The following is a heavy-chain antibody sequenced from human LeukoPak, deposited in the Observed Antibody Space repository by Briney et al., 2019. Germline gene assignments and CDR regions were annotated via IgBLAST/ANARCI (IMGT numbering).Heavy chain of an antibody. CDR2: ISMSNFYI. J-gene: IGHJ4*02. Sequence: GGSLRLSCVASGFSFSSYSMNWVRQAPGKGLEWVSSISMSNFYIYYADSVKGRFTISRDNAKNSLYLRMNSLRAEDTAVYYCARDEPPPGYDSSGYPYYFDYWGQGTLVTVSS. CDR3: ARDEPPPGYDSSGYPYYFDY. V-gene: IGHV3-21*01. CDR1: GFSFSSYS. D-gene: IGHD3-22*01.